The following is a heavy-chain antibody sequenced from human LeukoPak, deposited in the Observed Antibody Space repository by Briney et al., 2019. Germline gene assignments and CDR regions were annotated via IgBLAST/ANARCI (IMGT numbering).Heavy chain of an antibody. CDR2: IKQDGSEK. CDR1: GFSFRNSW. CDR3: ARDNRVVAATPFH. V-gene: IGHV3-7*01. J-gene: IGHJ4*02. Sequence: GGSLRLSCAASGFSFRNSWMTWVRQAPGKGLEWVANIKQDGSEKYYVDSVKGRFTISRDNAKNSLYLQMNSLRAEDTAVYYCARDNRVVAATPFHWGQGTLVTVSS. D-gene: IGHD2-15*01.